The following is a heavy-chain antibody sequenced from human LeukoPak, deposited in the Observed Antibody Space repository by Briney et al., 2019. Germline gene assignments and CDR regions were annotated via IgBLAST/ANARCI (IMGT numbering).Heavy chain of an antibody. CDR3: ARVGGIAVAADY. CDR1: GFTFSSYS. J-gene: IGHJ4*02. Sequence: PGGSLRLSCAASGFTFSSYSMNWVRQAPGKGLEWVSSISSSSSYIYYADSVKGRFTISRDNAKNSLYLQMNSLRAEDTAVYYCARVGGIAVAADYWGQGTPVTVSS. V-gene: IGHV3-21*01. CDR2: ISSSSSYI. D-gene: IGHD6-19*01.